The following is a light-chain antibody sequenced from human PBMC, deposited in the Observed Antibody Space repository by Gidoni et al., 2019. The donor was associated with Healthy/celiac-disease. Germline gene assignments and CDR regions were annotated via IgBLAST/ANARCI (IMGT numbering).Light chain of an antibody. CDR3: QQYGSSPGT. Sequence: EIVLTQSPGTLSLSPGERATLSCRASQSVSSSYLAWYQQKPGQAPRLLIYCASSRATGIPDRFSSSRSGTDFTLTISRLEPEDFAVYYCQQYGSSPGTFGQGTKVEIK. J-gene: IGKJ1*01. CDR2: CAS. CDR1: QSVSSSY. V-gene: IGKV3-20*01.